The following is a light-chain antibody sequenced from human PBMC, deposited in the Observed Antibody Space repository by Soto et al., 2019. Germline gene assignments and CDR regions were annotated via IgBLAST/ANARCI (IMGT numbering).Light chain of an antibody. Sequence: QSALTQAASVSGSPGQSITISCTGAGSVVGTYNLVSWYQQVPGEAPKLMVYEDTKRPSGVSNRFSGSKSGNSASLTISGLQAEDEADYYCCSYADSSRTLVFGGGTKLTVL. J-gene: IGLJ2*01. V-gene: IGLV2-23*01. CDR1: GSVVGTYNL. CDR3: CSYADSSRTLV. CDR2: EDT.